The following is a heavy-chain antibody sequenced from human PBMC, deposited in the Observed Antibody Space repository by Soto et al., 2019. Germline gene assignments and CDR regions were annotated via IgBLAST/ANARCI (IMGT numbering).Heavy chain of an antibody. CDR3: ARSTYYYDSSGYYPLDY. Sequence: RLSCAASGFTFSSYSMNWVRQAPGKGLEWGSSISSSSSYIYYADSVKGRFTISRDNAKNSLYLQMNSLRAEDTAVYYCARSTYYYDSSGYYPLDYWGQGTLVTVSS. D-gene: IGHD3-22*01. V-gene: IGHV3-21*01. CDR2: ISSSSSYI. J-gene: IGHJ4*02. CDR1: GFTFSSYS.